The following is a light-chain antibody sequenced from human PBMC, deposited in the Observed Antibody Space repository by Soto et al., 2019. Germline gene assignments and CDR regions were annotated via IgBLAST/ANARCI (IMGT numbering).Light chain of an antibody. CDR3: QQRYNWPLN. V-gene: IGKV3-11*01. CDR2: DAS. Sequence: EIVLTQSPATLSLSPGERATLSCRASQSVTTHLAWYQQKPGQAPRLLTYDASKWATGIPARFRGSGSGTDSTLTISSLEPEDFAVYYCQQRYNWPLNFGGGSKFEIK. J-gene: IGKJ4*01. CDR1: QSVTTH.